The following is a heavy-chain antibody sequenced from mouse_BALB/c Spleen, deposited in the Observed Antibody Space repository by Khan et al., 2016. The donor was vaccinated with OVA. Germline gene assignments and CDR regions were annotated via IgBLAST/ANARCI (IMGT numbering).Heavy chain of an antibody. CDR3: TRHGYVAWFTY. J-gene: IGHJ3*01. Sequence: VQLKQSGPELMKPGASVKISCKASGYSFTSYYLHWVMQSHGESLEWIGYADPFSGGTTYNQKFKGKATLTVDKSSSTAYMHLSNLTSEDSAVYYCTRHGYVAWFTYWGQGTLVTVSA. V-gene: IGHV1S135*01. CDR2: ADPFSGGT. CDR1: GYSFTSYY. D-gene: IGHD2-2*01.